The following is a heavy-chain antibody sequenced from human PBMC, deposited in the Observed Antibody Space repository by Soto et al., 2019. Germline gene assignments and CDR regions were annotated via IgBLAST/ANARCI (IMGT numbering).Heavy chain of an antibody. J-gene: IGHJ4*02. V-gene: IGHV3-23*01. CDR2: ISATGGGT. CDR3: AKDRRAGGNSAFYFDF. CDR1: GFKLSNYA. Sequence: GGSLRLSCAASGFKLSNYAMSWVRQAPGKGLEWVSLISATGGGTYYADSVKGRFTISRDNSHNTLYLQVHSLTAEDTAVYYCAKDRRAGGNSAFYFDFWGQGAQVTVSS. D-gene: IGHD3-16*01.